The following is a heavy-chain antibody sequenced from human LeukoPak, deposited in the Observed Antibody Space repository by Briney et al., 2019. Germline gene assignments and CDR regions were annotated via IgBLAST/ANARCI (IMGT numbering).Heavy chain of an antibody. CDR1: GFTFSSYG. Sequence: GGSLRLSCAASGFTFSSYGMSWVRQAPGKGLEWVSAISGSDGSTYYADSVKGRFTISGDNSKNTLYLQMNSLRAEDTAVYYCAKSGVRGVIIGPCFDYWGQGTLVTVSS. D-gene: IGHD3-10*01. J-gene: IGHJ4*02. V-gene: IGHV3-23*01. CDR2: ISGSDGST. CDR3: AKSGVRGVIIGPCFDY.